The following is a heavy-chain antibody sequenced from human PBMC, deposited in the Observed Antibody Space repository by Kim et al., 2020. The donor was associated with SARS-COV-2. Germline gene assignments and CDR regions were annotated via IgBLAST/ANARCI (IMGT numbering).Heavy chain of an antibody. Sequence: YIYYADSMKGRFTISRDNAKNSLYLQMNSLRAEDTAVYYCARGHDLLFDSWGQGILVTVSS. J-gene: IGHJ4*02. CDR3: ARGHDLLFDS. CDR2: YI. V-gene: IGHV3-21*01. D-gene: IGHD3-3*01.